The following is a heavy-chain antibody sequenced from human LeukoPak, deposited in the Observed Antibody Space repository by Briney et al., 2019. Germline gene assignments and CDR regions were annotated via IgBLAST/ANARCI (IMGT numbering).Heavy chain of an antibody. CDR1: GFTFSNHW. J-gene: IGHJ5*02. Sequence: GSMRISCAASGFTFSNHWVGWVRQAPGKGAGWVSVIYSGTTAYYPDSVKGRFTISRDNSKNTLYLQMNSLSAEDTAVYYCARVQEGWFDPWGQGTLVTVSS. CDR3: ARVQEGWFDP. V-gene: IGHV3-66*01. CDR2: IYSGTTA. D-gene: IGHD1-1*01.